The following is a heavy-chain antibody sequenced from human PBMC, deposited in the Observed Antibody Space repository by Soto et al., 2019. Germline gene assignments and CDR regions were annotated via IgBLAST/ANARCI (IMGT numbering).Heavy chain of an antibody. CDR3: ARSDWFDP. V-gene: IGHV3-74*01. CDR1: GIRISDYW. CDR2: IKNDGSVT. J-gene: IGHJ5*02. Sequence: GGSLRLSCAASGIRISDYWMSWVRRVPGKGPEWVSRIKNDGSVTSYADSVKGRFSISRDNAKNTLYLQMNSLRAEDTAVYYCARSDWFDPWGQGTLVTVSS.